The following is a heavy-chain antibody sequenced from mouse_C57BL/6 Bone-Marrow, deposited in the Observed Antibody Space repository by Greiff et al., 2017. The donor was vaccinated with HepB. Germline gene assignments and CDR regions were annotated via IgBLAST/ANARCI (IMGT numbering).Heavy chain of an antibody. CDR1: GYTFTSYW. CDR3: TRLGNSTMVTPYYFDN. Sequence: VQLQQSGTVLARPGASVKMSCKTSGYTFTSYWMHWVKQRPGQGLEWIGAIYPGNSDTSYNQKFKGKAKLTAVTSASPAYMELSSLTNEDSAVSYCTRLGNSTMVTPYYFDNWGQGTTRRVCS. J-gene: IGHJ2*01. CDR2: IYPGNSDT. V-gene: IGHV1-5*01. D-gene: IGHD2-2*01.